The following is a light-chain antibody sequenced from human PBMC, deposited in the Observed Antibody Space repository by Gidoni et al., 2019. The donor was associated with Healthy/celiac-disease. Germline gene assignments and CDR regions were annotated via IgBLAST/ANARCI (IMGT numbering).Light chain of an antibody. V-gene: IGKV3-15*01. CDR3: QQYNNWPPR. CDR2: GAS. Sequence: EIVMTHSPATLSVSPGERATLSCRASQSVSSNLAWYQQKPGQAPRLLIYGASTRATGIPARFSGSGSGTEFTLTISSLQSEDFAVYYCQQYNNWPPRFGGXTKVEIK. CDR1: QSVSSN. J-gene: IGKJ4*01.